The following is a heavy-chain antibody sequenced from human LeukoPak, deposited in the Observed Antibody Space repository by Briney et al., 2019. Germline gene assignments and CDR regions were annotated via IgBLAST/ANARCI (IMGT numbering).Heavy chain of an antibody. Sequence: GASVKVSCKASGYTFTGYYMHWVRQAPGQGLEWMGWINPNSGGTNYAQKFQGRVTMTRDTSISTAYMELSRLRSDDTAVYYCAREAYYYDSSGYLLGRAFDIWGQGTMVTVSS. V-gene: IGHV1-2*02. CDR1: GYTFTGYY. D-gene: IGHD3-22*01. CDR3: AREAYYYDSSGYLLGRAFDI. CDR2: INPNSGGT. J-gene: IGHJ3*02.